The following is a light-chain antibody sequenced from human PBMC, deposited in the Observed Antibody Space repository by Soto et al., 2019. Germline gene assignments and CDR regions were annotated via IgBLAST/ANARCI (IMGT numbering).Light chain of an antibody. J-gene: IGKJ4*01. CDR1: QDISSY. CDR3: QQYHTFPPLT. V-gene: IGKV1-8*01. Sequence: AIRMTQSPSSFSASTGDRVTITCRASQDISSYLAWYQQKPGKAPKVLIYAASPLQSGVPSRFRGSGSGTDFTLNHSGLQSEDFATYYGQQYHTFPPLTLGGGTKGEIK. CDR2: AAS.